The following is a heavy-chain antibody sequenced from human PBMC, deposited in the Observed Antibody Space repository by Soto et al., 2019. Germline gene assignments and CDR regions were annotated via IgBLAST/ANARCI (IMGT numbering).Heavy chain of an antibody. CDR3: ARAVTIFGVVIGPYYGMDV. D-gene: IGHD3-3*01. Sequence: SVKVSCKASGGTFSSYAISWVRQAPGQGLEWMGGIIPIFGTANYAQKFQGRVTITADESTSTAYMELSSLRSEDTAGYYCARAVTIFGVVIGPYYGMDVWGQGTTVTVSS. V-gene: IGHV1-69*13. CDR1: GGTFSSYA. J-gene: IGHJ6*02. CDR2: IIPIFGTA.